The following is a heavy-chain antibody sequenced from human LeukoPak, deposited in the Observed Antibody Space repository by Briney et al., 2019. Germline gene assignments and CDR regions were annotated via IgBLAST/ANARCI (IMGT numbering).Heavy chain of an antibody. Sequence: GGSLRLSCAASGFTFSNYAMSWVRQAPGKGLEWVSAISDSGGATNCADSVKGRFTISRDNSKNTLYLQMNSLRAVDTAVYYCARHLTYAFDYWGQGTLVTVSS. CDR3: ARHLTYAFDY. V-gene: IGHV3-23*01. J-gene: IGHJ4*02. D-gene: IGHD4-17*01. CDR2: ISDSGGAT. CDR1: GFTFSNYA.